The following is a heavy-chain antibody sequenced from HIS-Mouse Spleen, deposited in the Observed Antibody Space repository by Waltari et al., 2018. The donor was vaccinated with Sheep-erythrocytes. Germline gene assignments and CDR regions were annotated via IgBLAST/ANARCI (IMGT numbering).Heavy chain of an antibody. J-gene: IGHJ6*02. V-gene: IGHV3-9*01. CDR3: AKDIGTGLSYGMDV. D-gene: IGHD1-1*01. Sequence: FIISRDNAKNSLYLQMNSLRAEDTALYYCAKDIGTGLSYGMDVWGQGTTVTVSS.